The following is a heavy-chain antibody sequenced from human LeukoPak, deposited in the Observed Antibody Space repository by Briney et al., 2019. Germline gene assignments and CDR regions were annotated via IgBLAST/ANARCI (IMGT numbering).Heavy chain of an antibody. CDR3: TRESGSYHGNDY. CDR2: INPNNGAT. J-gene: IGHJ4*02. V-gene: IGHV1-2*06. CDR1: GYTFAGYY. D-gene: IGHD1-26*01. Sequence: ASVKVSCKASGYTFAGYYMHWVRQAPGQGLEWMGRINPNNGATNYAQKLQGRVTITGDTSISTAYMELSSLRSDDTAVYYCTRESGSYHGNDYWGQGTLVTVSS.